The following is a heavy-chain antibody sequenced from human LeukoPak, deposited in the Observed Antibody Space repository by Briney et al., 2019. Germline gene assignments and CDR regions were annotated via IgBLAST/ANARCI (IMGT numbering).Heavy chain of an antibody. CDR2: INANNGTT. D-gene: IGHD6-19*01. Sequence: QPGGSLRLSCTTSGFAFSVYAMRWLPQPPGKGLGLVSTINANNGTTSYAASVRGRFTISRDNSKNTLYLQLNTLRADDTATYYCAKPISGGLAVTADWFHPWGQGTLVVVSS. J-gene: IGHJ5*01. CDR3: AKPISGGLAVTADWFHP. V-gene: IGHV3-23*01. CDR1: GFAFSVYA.